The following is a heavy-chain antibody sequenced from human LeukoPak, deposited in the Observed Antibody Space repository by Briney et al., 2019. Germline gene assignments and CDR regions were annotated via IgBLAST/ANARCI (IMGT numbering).Heavy chain of an antibody. CDR1: GFTFSSYW. J-gene: IGHJ4*02. Sequence: GGSLGLSCAASGFTFSSYWMTWVRQAPGKGPEWVSNINGDGSIENYVHSVRGRFSIFRDNAKDALYLQMNSLRVDDTAIYYCARDPIVGDTGGGDYWGQGTLVTVSS. D-gene: IGHD1-26*01. V-gene: IGHV3-7*01. CDR3: ARDPIVGDTGGGDY. CDR2: INGDGSIE.